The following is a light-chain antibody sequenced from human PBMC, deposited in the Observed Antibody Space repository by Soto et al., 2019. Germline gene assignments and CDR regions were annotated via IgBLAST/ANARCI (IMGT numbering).Light chain of an antibody. J-gene: IGKJ1*01. CDR1: QSISTY. CDR2: AAS. V-gene: IGKV1-39*01. CDR3: QQSYIAPWT. Sequence: DIQMTQSPSSLSASVGDRVSITCRASQSISTYLNWYQQKPGKVPRLLIYAASSLQSGVPSRFSGSGSVADFTLTISSLQPEDFATYYCQQSYIAPWTFVQGTKVDIK.